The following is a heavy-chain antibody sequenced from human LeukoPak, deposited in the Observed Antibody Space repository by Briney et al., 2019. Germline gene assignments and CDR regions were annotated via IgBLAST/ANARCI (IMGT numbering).Heavy chain of an antibody. CDR3: AKDRSIGTYYTFDH. J-gene: IGHJ4*02. D-gene: IGHD1-26*01. Sequence: GGSLRLSCAASGFTFSSYGMSWVRQAPGKGLEWVSAISGSGGSTYYADSVKGRFTISRDNSKNTLYLQMSSLTAADTAVYYCAKDRSIGTYYTFDHWGQGTLVTVSS. CDR1: GFTFSSYG. V-gene: IGHV3-23*01. CDR2: ISGSGGST.